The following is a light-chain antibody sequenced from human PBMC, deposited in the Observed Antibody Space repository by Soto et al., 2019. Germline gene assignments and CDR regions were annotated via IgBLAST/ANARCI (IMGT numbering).Light chain of an antibody. J-gene: IGLJ2*01. Sequence: QSALTQPPSASGSPGQSVTISCTGTSRDVGGYNYVSWYQQHPGKAPKLMIYEVSKRPSGVPDRFSGSKYGNTASLTVSGLQAEDEADYYCSSYAGSNNVVFGGGTKLPVL. CDR3: SSYAGSNNVV. V-gene: IGLV2-8*01. CDR1: SRDVGGYNY. CDR2: EVS.